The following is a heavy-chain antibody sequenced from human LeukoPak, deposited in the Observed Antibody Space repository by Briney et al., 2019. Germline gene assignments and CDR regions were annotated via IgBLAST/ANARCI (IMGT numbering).Heavy chain of an antibody. CDR2: NMNT. J-gene: IGHJ4*02. D-gene: IGHD2-8*01. Sequence: SETRSLTCIVSGASFSSGDHHWSWIRQAPGKGLEWIGHNMNTYYNPSLKSRVTISIDTSKNQFSLMLSTVTAADTAIYYCATYYVNGAGRGHWGPGTLVTVSS. V-gene: IGHV4-61*08. CDR3: ATYYVNGAGRGH. CDR1: GASFSSGDHH.